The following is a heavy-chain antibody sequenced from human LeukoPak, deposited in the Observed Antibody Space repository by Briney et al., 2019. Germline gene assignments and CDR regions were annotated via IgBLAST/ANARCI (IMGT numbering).Heavy chain of an antibody. CDR1: GFTFSSAW. CDR3: ATRRFGELTY. V-gene: IGHV3-66*01. D-gene: IGHD3-10*01. J-gene: IGHJ4*02. Sequence: GGSLRLSCAASGFTFSSAWMSWVRQAPGKGLEWVSILYHGGSTYYADSVKGRFSISRDTSKNTLYLQMNSLRVEDTAVYYCATRRFGELTYWGQGTLVTVSS. CDR2: LYHGGST.